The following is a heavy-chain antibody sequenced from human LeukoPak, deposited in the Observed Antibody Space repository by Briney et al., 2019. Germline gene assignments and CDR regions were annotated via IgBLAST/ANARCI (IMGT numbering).Heavy chain of an antibody. CDR2: ISYDGSNK. CDR3: AKVGYCSSTSCSYFDY. V-gene: IGHV3-30*18. CDR1: GFTFSSYG. J-gene: IGHJ4*02. D-gene: IGHD2-2*01. Sequence: PGRSLRLSCAASGFTFSSYGMHWVRQAPGKGLEWVAVISYDGSNKYYADSVKGRFTISRDNSKNTLYLQMNSLRAEDTAVYYCAKVGYCSSTSCSYFDYWGQGTLVTASS.